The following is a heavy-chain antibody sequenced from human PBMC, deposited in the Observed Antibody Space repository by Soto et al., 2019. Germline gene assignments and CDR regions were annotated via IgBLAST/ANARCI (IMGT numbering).Heavy chain of an antibody. CDR1: GGTFSSYA. CDR3: ARTSRGDWNSPYNWFDP. CDR2: IIPIFGTA. Sequence: QVQLVQSGAEVKKPGSSVKVSCKASGGTFSSYAISWVRQAPGQGLEWMGGIIPIFGTANYAQKFQGRVTITADESXSXXYMALSSLRSEDTAVYYCARTSRGDWNSPYNWFDPWGQGTLVTVSS. D-gene: IGHD1-7*01. V-gene: IGHV1-69*12. J-gene: IGHJ5*02.